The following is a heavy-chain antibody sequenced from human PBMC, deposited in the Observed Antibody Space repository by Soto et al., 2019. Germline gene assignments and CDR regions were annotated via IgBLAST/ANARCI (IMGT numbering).Heavy chain of an antibody. CDR1: GFTFTSYG. J-gene: IGHJ4*02. CDR2: LSGNGGKA. V-gene: IGHV3-23*01. CDR3: SRDRAKLDLDGKYFDWFDY. D-gene: IGHD3-9*01. Sequence: GGSLRLSCAASGFTFTSYGMTWVRQAPGKGLEWVSTLSGNGGKAYYADSVKGRFTISRDNSKSLSFLHMNSLRAEDTAVYYCSRDRAKLDLDGKYFDWFDYWGQGTLVTVSS.